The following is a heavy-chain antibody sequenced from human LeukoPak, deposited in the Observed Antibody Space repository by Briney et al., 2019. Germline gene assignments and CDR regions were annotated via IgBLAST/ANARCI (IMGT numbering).Heavy chain of an antibody. V-gene: IGHV4-34*01. J-gene: IGHJ4*01. CDR1: GGSFSGYY. CDR3: ARRYGDYRRFVY. Sequence: SETLSLTCAVYGGSFSGYYWSWIRQPPGKGLEWIGEINHSGSTNYNPSLKSRVTISVDTSKNQFSLKLTSVTAADTAVYYCARRYGDYRRFVYGGQGTLVTVSS. CDR2: INHSGST. D-gene: IGHD4-17*01.